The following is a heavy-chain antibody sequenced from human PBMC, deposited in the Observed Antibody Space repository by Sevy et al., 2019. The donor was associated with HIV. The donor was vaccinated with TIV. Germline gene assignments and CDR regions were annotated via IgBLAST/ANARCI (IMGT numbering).Heavy chain of an antibody. V-gene: IGHV3-30*03. CDR3: ARDPRIFGDYLLTYFDY. D-gene: IGHD4-17*01. J-gene: IGHJ4*02. CDR2: ISYDGTKN. Sequence: GGSLRLSCAASGFSFSNYGMHWVRQAPGKGLEWVAVISYDGTKNHYADSVKGRFTISRDNSKNTLYLQLSSLRAEDTAVYYCARDPRIFGDYLLTYFDYWGQGVLVTVSS. CDR1: GFSFSNYG.